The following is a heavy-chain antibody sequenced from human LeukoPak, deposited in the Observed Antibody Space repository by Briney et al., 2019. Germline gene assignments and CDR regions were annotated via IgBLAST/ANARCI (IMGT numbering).Heavy chain of an antibody. V-gene: IGHV3-48*01. Sequence: PGGSLRLSCAAFGFTFSSYSMNWVRLAPGKGLEWVSYISSSSSSIYYADSVKGRFTISRDNAKNSLYLQMNSLRAEDTAVYYCARDLDGEFDYWGQGTLVTVSS. D-gene: IGHD3-10*01. CDR2: ISSSSSSI. J-gene: IGHJ4*02. CDR1: GFTFSSYS. CDR3: ARDLDGEFDY.